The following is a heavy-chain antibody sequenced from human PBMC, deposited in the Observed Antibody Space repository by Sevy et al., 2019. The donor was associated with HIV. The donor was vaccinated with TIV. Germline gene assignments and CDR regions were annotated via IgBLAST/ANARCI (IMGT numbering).Heavy chain of an antibody. D-gene: IGHD1-26*01. CDR1: GFTVSSNY. J-gene: IGHJ3*02. CDR3: AREEWELLEGAFDI. Sequence: GGSLRLSCAASGFTVSSNYMSWVRQAPGKGLEWVSVIYSGGSTYYADSVKGRFTISRDNSKNTLYPQMNSLRAEDTAVYYCAREEWELLEGAFDIWGQGTMVTVSS. CDR2: IYSGGST. V-gene: IGHV3-53*01.